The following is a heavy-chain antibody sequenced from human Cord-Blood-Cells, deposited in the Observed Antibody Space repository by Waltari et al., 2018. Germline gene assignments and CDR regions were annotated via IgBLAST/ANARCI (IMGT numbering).Heavy chain of an antibody. V-gene: IGHV4-34*01. CDR3: ARCRAGGGDPLALCGAFDI. CDR1: GGSFSGYY. CDR2: INHSGST. J-gene: IGHJ3*02. D-gene: IGHD1-26*01. Sequence: QVQLQQWGAGLLKPSETLSLTCAVYGGSFSGYYWSWIRQPPGTGLEWIGEINHSGSTNYNPSLKSRVTISVDTSKNQFSLKLSSVTAADTAVYYCARCRAGGGDPLALCGAFDIWGQGTMVTVSS.